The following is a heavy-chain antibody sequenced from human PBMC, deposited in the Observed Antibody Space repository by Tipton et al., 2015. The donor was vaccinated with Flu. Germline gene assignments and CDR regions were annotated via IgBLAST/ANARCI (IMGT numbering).Heavy chain of an antibody. D-gene: IGHD2-21*01. J-gene: IGHJ6*02. CDR3: ARSFRVAVIGGLDV. CDR1: GGSFSGYN. Sequence: TLSLTCVVSGGSFSGYNAMWIRQRPGKGLEWIGEIDRSETASYTPSLRGRVTMSLDSSKQQLSLTVRSVSAADTAVYYCARSFRVAVIGGLDVWGQGTTVTVSS. V-gene: IGHV4-34*01. CDR2: IDRSETA.